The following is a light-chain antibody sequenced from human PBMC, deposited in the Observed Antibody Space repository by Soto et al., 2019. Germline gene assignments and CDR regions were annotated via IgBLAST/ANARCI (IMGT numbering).Light chain of an antibody. J-gene: IGLJ1*01. Sequence: QSALTQPPSASGSPGQSVTISCTGTSSDIGAYNYVSWYQQYPGKAPKLMVFEVSKRPSGVPDRFSGSKSGNTASLTVSGLQAEDEADYYCCSYAGSNNLFFGTGTKVTVL. CDR3: CSYAGSNNLF. V-gene: IGLV2-8*01. CDR1: SSDIGAYNY. CDR2: EVS.